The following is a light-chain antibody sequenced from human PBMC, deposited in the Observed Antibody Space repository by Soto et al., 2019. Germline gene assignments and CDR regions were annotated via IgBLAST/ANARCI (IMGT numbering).Light chain of an antibody. Sequence: DIVMTQSPDSLAVSLGERATINCKSSQSVLYSSNNKNYLAWYQQKPGQPPKVLIYWASTRESGVPDRFSGSGSGKDFTLTISSLQAEDVAVYYCQQYYSTPLTFGQGTKVDIK. J-gene: IGKJ1*01. CDR2: WAS. V-gene: IGKV4-1*01. CDR1: QSVLYSSNNKNY. CDR3: QQYYSTPLT.